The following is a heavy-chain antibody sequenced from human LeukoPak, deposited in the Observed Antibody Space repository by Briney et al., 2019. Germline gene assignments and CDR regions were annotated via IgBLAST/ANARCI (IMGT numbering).Heavy chain of an antibody. V-gene: IGHV1-69*13. CDR3: AREAIAARLFDY. Sequence: SVKVSCKASGGTFISYAISWVRQAPGQGLEWMGGIIPIFGTANYAQKFQGRVTITADESTSTAYMELSSLRSEDTAVYYCAREAIAARLFDYWGQGTLVTVSS. D-gene: IGHD6-6*01. CDR2: IIPIFGTA. J-gene: IGHJ4*02. CDR1: GGTFISYA.